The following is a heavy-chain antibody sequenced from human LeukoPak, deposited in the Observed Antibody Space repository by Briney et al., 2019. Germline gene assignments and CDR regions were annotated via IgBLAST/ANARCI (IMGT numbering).Heavy chain of an antibody. Sequence: SETLSLTCTVSGGSISSSSYYWGWIRQPPGKGLEWIGSIYYSGSTYYNPSLKSRITISVDTSKNQFSLKLSSVTAADTAVYYCASWGVDWLPDPLDYWGQGTLVTVSS. CDR1: GGSISSSSYY. CDR3: ASWGVDWLPDPLDY. D-gene: IGHD3-9*01. J-gene: IGHJ4*02. V-gene: IGHV4-39*07. CDR2: IYYSGST.